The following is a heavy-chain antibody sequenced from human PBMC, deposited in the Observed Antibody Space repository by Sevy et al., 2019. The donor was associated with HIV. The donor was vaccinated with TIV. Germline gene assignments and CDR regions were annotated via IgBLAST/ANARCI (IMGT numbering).Heavy chain of an antibody. D-gene: IGHD6-13*01. V-gene: IGHV3-7*04. CDR3: VRAIAAHGSF. CDR1: GFSLDSYW. J-gene: IGHJ4*02. CDR2: INQDGSVK. Sequence: GGSLRLSCAASGFSLDSYWMSWVRQAPGKGLEWVANINQDGSVKYYVDSVKVRFTISGAIAWNLLYLQMNSLRADDTALYYCVRAIAAHGSFWGQGTLVTVSS.